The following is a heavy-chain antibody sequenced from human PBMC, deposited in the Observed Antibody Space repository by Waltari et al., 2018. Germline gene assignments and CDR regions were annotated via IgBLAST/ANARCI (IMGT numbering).Heavy chain of an antibody. CDR2: IKQDGTEK. CDR1: GFTFSTYW. CDR3: AREIPGQLVALDY. V-gene: IGHV3-7*01. J-gene: IGHJ4*02. Sequence: EVQLVESGGSLVQPGGSLRLSCAASGFTFSTYWMSWVRQAPGKGLEWVANIKQDGTEKYHADSVKGRFTISRDNAKNSLYLQMNSLRAEDTALYYCAREIPGQLVALDYWGQGTLVTVSS. D-gene: IGHD6-6*01.